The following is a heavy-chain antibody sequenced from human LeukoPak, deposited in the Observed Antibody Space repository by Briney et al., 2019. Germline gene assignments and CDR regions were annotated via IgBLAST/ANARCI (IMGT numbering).Heavy chain of an antibody. J-gene: IGHJ4*02. Sequence: PSETLSLTCAVSGYSISSGYYWGWIRQPPGKGLEWIGSIYYSGSTYYNPSLKSRVTISVDTSKNQFSLKLSSVTAADTAVYYCAGTLTDYYDSSGYYQRLDYWGQGTLVTVSS. CDR1: GYSISSGYY. V-gene: IGHV4-38-2*01. CDR3: AGTLTDYYDSSGYYQRLDY. D-gene: IGHD3-22*01. CDR2: IYYSGST.